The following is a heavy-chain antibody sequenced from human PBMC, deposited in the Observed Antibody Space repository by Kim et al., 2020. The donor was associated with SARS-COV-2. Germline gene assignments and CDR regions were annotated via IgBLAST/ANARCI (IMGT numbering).Heavy chain of an antibody. CDR3: ARPARDSSTDWFDI. Sequence: GGSLRLSCAAYGFTFSNFGMDWVRQAPGKGLEWLAFISTSSGTKYYLDSVKGRFTISRDNAKNSLFLQMNSLRADDTAIYYCARPARDSSTDWFDIWGQGTLVTVSS. CDR2: ISTSSGTK. CDR1: GFTFSNFG. J-gene: IGHJ5*02. D-gene: IGHD6-19*01. V-gene: IGHV3-48*04.